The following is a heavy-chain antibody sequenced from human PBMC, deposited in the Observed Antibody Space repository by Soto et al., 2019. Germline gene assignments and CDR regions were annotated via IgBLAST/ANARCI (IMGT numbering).Heavy chain of an antibody. CDR1: GYTLTSYG. CDR3: PRTGALYDTSSYPWSAFDI. V-gene: IGHV1-18*01. Sequence: QVHLVQSGAEVKKPGASVKVSCKASGYTLTSYGISWVRQAPGQGLQWIRWISAYNGNTNYADKFQCIVTVITDKSTSTAHMEVRRLRPDDTAVYYCPRTGALYDTSSYPWSAFDIWGQGKRVTVSS. CDR2: ISAYNGNT. D-gene: IGHD3-22*01. J-gene: IGHJ3*02.